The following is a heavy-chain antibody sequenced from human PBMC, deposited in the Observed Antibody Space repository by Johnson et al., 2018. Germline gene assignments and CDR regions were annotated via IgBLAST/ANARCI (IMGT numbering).Heavy chain of an antibody. J-gene: IGHJ6*03. V-gene: IGHV3-30*18. CDR2: ISYDGRDK. CDR3: AKGSRLQDHFYYYFMDV. Sequence: QVQLVQSGGGVVQPGKSLRLSCAASGFTFSTFGMHWVRQAPGKGLEWVTLISYDGRDKYYADSVRGRFTISRDNSKNTLYLQMNILGAEDTAVYYCAKGSRLQDHFYYYFMDVWCKGTTVTVSS. CDR1: GFTFSTFG. D-gene: IGHD5-24*01.